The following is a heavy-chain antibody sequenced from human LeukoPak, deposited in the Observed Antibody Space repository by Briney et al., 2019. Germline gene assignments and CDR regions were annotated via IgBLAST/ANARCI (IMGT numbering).Heavy chain of an antibody. CDR3: ARDIRMASFDY. D-gene: IGHD5-24*01. V-gene: IGHV3-23*01. J-gene: IGHJ4*02. CDR2: ITGSGGRT. CDR1: GFTFSSYG. Sequence: PGGSLRLSCAASGFTFSSYGMNWVRQAPGKGLEWVSGITGSGGRTYYADSVKGRFTISRDNSKNTLYLQVNSLRADDTVVYYCARDIRMASFDYWGQGTLVTVSS.